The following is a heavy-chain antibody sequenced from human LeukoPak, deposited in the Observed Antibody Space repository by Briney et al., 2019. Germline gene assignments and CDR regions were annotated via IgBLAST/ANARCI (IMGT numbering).Heavy chain of an antibody. CDR2: IYHSGST. V-gene: IGHV4-38-2*02. CDR1: GYSISSGYY. Sequence: SETLSLTCTVSGYSISSGYYWGWIRQPPGKGLEWIGSIYHSGSTYYNPSLKSRVTISVDTSKNQFSLKLSSVTAADTAVYYCAREVGGYCTNGVCSLDYYYYYMDVWGKGTTVTVSS. CDR3: AREVGGYCTNGVCSLDYYYYYMDV. J-gene: IGHJ6*03. D-gene: IGHD2-8*01.